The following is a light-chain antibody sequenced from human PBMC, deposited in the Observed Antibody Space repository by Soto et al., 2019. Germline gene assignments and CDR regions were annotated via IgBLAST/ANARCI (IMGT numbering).Light chain of an antibody. J-gene: IGKJ1*01. CDR2: DAS. Sequence: DIQMTQSPSTLSASAGDRVTITCRASQSISSWLAWYQQKPGEAPKLLIYDASSLESGVPSRFSGSGSGTEFTLTISRLQPDDFATYYCQQYNSYRTFGQGTKV. CDR3: QQYNSYRT. V-gene: IGKV1-5*01. CDR1: QSISSW.